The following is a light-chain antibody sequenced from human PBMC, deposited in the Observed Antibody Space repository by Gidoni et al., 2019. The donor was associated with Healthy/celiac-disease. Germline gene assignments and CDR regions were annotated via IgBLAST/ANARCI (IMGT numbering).Light chain of an antibody. Sequence: EIVLTQSPATLSLSPGARATLSCSTSQSVSSYLAWYQQKPGQAPRLLIYDASNRATGIPARFSGSGSGTDFTLTISSLEPEDFAVFYCQQRSNWPPFTFGPGTKVDIK. CDR1: QSVSSY. CDR2: DAS. CDR3: QQRSNWPPFT. J-gene: IGKJ3*01. V-gene: IGKV3-11*01.